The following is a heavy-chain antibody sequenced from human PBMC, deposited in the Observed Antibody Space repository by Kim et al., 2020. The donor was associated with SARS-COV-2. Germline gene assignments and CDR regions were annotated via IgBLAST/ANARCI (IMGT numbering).Heavy chain of an antibody. J-gene: IGHJ6*02. CDR1: GFTFSNAW. V-gene: IGHV3-15*01. Sequence: GGSLRLSCAASGFTFSNAWMSWVRQAPGKGLEWVGRIKSKTDGGTTDYAAPVKGRFTISRDDSKNTLYLQMNSLKTEDTAVYYCTTDPQQYQLLTQYYYYYYGMDVWGQGTTVTVSS. CDR2: IKSKTDGGTT. D-gene: IGHD2-2*01. CDR3: TTDPQQYQLLTQYYYYYYGMDV.